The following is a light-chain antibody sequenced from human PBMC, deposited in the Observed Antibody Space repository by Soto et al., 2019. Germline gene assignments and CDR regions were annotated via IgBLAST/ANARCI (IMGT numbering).Light chain of an antibody. CDR1: QNIYYW. J-gene: IGKJ1*01. CDR3: HHYSGPWT. CDR2: DAS. Sequence: GDRVTITCRASQNIYYWLAWYQQKPGKAPKLLMYDASYLEAGVPSRFRGSGSGTEFTLTISGLQPDNFATYFCHHYSGPWTFGQGTKVDIK. V-gene: IGKV1-5*01.